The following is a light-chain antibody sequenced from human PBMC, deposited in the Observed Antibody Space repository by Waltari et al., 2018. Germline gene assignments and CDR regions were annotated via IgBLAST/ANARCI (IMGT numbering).Light chain of an antibody. Sequence: QSALSQPASVSGSPGQSITISCTGASRDVGGHDYVSWYQQHPGKAPKLIIRDVNNRPSGVSNRFSGSKSGNTASLTISGLQAEDEADYYCSSYSTSSSLILFGEGTKVTVL. J-gene: IGLJ2*01. CDR3: SSYSTSSSLIL. V-gene: IGLV2-14*03. CDR2: DVN. CDR1: SRDVGGHDY.